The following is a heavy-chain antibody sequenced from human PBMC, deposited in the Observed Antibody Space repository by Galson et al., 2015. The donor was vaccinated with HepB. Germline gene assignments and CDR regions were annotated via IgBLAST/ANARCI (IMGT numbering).Heavy chain of an antibody. Sequence: SLRLSCAASGFTFSNSWMSWVRQAPGKGLEWVANIKEDGSETYYVDSVKGRFTIPRDNTKNSLYLQMNSLRVEDTAVYYCTKEGGGYYADYWGQGTLVTVSS. CDR2: IKEDGSET. CDR1: GFTFSNSW. V-gene: IGHV3-7*03. D-gene: IGHD2-2*01. J-gene: IGHJ4*02. CDR3: TKEGGGYYADY.